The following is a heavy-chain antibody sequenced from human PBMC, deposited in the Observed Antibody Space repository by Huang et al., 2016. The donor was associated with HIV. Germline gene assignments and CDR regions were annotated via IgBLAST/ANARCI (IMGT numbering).Heavy chain of an antibody. CDR1: GLTVGNYG. CDR3: TRDSVYPNYYDGSGFYFDY. V-gene: IGHV3-49*05. CDR2: IRRKDYSDTT. D-gene: IGHD3-22*01. J-gene: IGHJ4*02. Sequence: EVQFVESGGGLVKPGRSLRLSCTASGLTVGNYGMGWFRQARGKGLEWVGIIRRKDYSDTTEYAASVKGRFTSSRDDSKSIAYLQMNSLKPEDTAVYYCTRDSVYPNYYDGSGFYFDYWGQGTLVTVSS.